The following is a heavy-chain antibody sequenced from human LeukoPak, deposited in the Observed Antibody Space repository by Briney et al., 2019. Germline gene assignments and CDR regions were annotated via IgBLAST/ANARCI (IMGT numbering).Heavy chain of an antibody. Sequence: ASVKVSCKTSGYSFSDNYMHWVRQAPGQGLEWMGWINPNSGDTNYAQKFQGRVTMTRDASISTVYLELSRLRSDDTAVYYCAREVYGDSSFDYWGQGTLATVSS. D-gene: IGHD4-17*01. CDR3: AREVYGDSSFDY. CDR1: GYSFSDNY. V-gene: IGHV1-2*02. CDR2: INPNSGDT. J-gene: IGHJ4*02.